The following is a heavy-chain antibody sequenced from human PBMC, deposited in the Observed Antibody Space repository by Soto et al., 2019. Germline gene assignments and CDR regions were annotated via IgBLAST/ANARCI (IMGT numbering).Heavy chain of an antibody. CDR2: IKSKTDGRTT. Sequence: GGSLRLSCAASGFTFSSAWMNWVRQAPGKGLEWVGRIKSKTDGRTTDHAAPVKGRFTVSRGDSKSTLYLQMNSPQTDDTAVYYCATDAGHTSMSYWGQGTLVTVSS. D-gene: IGHD1-26*01. V-gene: IGHV3-15*07. CDR1: GFTFSSAW. CDR3: ATDAGHTSMSY. J-gene: IGHJ4*02.